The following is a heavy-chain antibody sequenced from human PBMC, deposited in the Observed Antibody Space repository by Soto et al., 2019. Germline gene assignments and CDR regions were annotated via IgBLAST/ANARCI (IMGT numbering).Heavy chain of an antibody. CDR1: GFTFSSYA. CDR3: AKPRGALGFNWFDP. D-gene: IGHD1-26*01. J-gene: IGHJ5*02. CDR2: ISGSGGST. Sequence: XGSLRLSFAASGFTFSSYAKSWVRQAPGEGLEWVSAISGSGGSTYYADSVKGRFTISRDNSKNTLYLQMNSLRAEDTAVYYCAKPRGALGFNWFDPWGQRTLVSVSA. V-gene: IGHV3-23*01.